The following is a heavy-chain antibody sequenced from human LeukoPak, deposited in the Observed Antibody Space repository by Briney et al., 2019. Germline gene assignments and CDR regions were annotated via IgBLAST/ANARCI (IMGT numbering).Heavy chain of an antibody. D-gene: IGHD3-3*01. CDR2: IRYDGSHK. Sequence: GGSLRLSCAASGFTFSNFGMHWVRQAPGKGLEWVTFIRYDGSHKYYADSVKGRFTISRDNSRNTLYLQMNSLRAEDTAVYYCAKGGSYDPDYWGQGTLVTVSS. V-gene: IGHV3-30*02. J-gene: IGHJ4*02. CDR3: AKGGSYDPDY. CDR1: GFTFSNFG.